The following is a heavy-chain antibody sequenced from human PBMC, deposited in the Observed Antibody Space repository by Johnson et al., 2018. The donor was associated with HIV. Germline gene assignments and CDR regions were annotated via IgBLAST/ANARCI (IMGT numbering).Heavy chain of an antibody. CDR3: ATDGTRDIVANGAFDI. Sequence: VQLVESGGGVVQPGRSLRLSCAASGFTFSSYAMHWVRQAPGKGLEWVAVISYAGSNKYYADSVKGRFTISRDNSKNTLYLQMNSLRAEDTAVYYCATDGTRDIVANGAFDIWGQGTMVTVSS. V-gene: IGHV3-30-3*01. CDR1: GFTFSSYA. J-gene: IGHJ3*02. CDR2: ISYAGSNK. D-gene: IGHD2-15*01.